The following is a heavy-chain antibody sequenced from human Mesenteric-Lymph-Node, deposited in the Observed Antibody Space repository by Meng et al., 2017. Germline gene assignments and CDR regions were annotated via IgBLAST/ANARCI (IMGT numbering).Heavy chain of an antibody. CDR3: SSDSSGFHDAFDI. J-gene: IGHJ3*02. V-gene: IGHV3-53*01. CDR2: IYSGGST. Sequence: SLKISCAASGFTVSSNYMSWVRQAPGKGLGWVSVIYSGGSTYYADSVKGRFTISRDNSKNTLYLQMNSLRAEDTAVYYCSSDSSGFHDAFDIWGQGTMVTVSS. CDR1: GFTVSSNY. D-gene: IGHD3-22*01.